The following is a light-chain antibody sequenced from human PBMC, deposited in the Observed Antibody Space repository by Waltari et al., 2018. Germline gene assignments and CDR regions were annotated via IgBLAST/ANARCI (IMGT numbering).Light chain of an antibody. Sequence: QSVLTQPPSVSATPGQKVTSSCPGSGSNIGRNYVCWYQQFPGTAPKLLIYDNNKRPSGIPDRFSGSKSGTSATLGITGLQTGDEADYYCGAWDDAQSAVLFGGGTKLTVL. J-gene: IGLJ2*01. V-gene: IGLV1-51*01. CDR1: GSNIGRNY. CDR2: DNN. CDR3: GAWDDAQSAVL.